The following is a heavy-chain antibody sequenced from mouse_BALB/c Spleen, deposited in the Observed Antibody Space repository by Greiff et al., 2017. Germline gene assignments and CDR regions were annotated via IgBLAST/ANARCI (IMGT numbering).Heavy chain of an antibody. V-gene: IGHV2-9*02. J-gene: IGHJ3*01. Sequence: QVQLKESGPGLVAPSQSLSITCTVSGFSLTSYGVHWVRQPPGKGLEWLGVIWAGGSTNYNSALMSRLSISKDNSKSQVFLKMNSLQTDDTAMYYCARGYFTTATWFAYWGQGTLVTVSA. D-gene: IGHD1-2*01. CDR2: IWAGGST. CDR1: GFSLTSYG. CDR3: ARGYFTTATWFAY.